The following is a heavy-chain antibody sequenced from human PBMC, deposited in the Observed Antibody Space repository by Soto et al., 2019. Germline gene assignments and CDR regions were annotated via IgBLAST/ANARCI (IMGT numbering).Heavy chain of an antibody. CDR1: GFTFSGSA. Sequence: LRRSCAASGFTFSGSAMHWVRQASGKGLEWVGRIRSKANSYATAYAASVKGRFTISRDDSKNTAYLQMNSLKTEDTAVYYCTRVGWKAVADDAFDIWGQGTMVTVSS. CDR2: IRSKANSYAT. D-gene: IGHD6-19*01. V-gene: IGHV3-73*01. CDR3: TRVGWKAVADDAFDI. J-gene: IGHJ3*02.